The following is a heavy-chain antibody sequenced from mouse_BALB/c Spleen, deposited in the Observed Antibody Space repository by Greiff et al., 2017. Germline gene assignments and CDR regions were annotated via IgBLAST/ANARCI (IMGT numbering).Heavy chain of an antibody. V-gene: IGHV2-6-5*01. J-gene: IGHJ4*01. CDR2: IWGGGST. CDR1: GFSLTDYG. D-gene: IGHD2-3*01. Sequence: QVQLKESGPGLVAPSQSLSITCTVSGFSLTDYGVSWIRQPPGKGLEWLGVIWGGGSTYYNSALKSRLSISKDNSKSQVFLKMNSLQTDDTAMYYCARKGDGYLYYYAMDYWGQGTSVTVSS. CDR3: ARKGDGYLYYYAMDY.